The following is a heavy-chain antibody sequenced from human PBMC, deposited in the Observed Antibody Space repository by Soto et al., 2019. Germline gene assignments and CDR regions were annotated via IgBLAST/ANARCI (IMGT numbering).Heavy chain of an antibody. V-gene: IGHV3-23*01. CDR3: AKDRGSGGIVTGTPDS. D-gene: IGHD3-9*01. CDR1: GFTVSSSA. CDR2: LSAGGST. J-gene: IGHJ4*02. Sequence: EVQLLESGGGLVQPGGSLRLSCVISGFTVSSSAMTWVRQAPGKGLEWVSTLSAGGSTYFAASVKGRFTISRNSSANTLYLQMGSLKPEDTAVYYCAKDRGSGGIVTGTPDSWGPGTLVTVSS.